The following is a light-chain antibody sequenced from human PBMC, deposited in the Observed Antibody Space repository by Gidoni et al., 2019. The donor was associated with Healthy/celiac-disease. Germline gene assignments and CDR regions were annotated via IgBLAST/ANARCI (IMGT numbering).Light chain of an antibody. CDR1: QSVLYSSNNMNY. CDR3: QQYYSTPQT. Sequence: DIVMTQSPDSLAVSLGERATINCKSRQSVLYSSNNMNYLAWYQQKPGQPPKLLIYWASTRESGVPDRFSGSGSGTDFTLTISRLQAEDVAVYYCQQYYSTPQTFGQGTKVEIK. J-gene: IGKJ1*01. CDR2: WAS. V-gene: IGKV4-1*01.